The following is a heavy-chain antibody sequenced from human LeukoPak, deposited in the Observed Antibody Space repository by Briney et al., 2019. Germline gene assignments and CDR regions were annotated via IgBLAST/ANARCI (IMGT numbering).Heavy chain of an antibody. CDR3: AKNGLGAVVKTD. CDR1: GYTFTSYG. Sequence: ASVKVSCKASGYTFTSYGISWVRQAPGQGLEWMGWINTNTGNPTYAQGFTGRIVFSLDTSVSTAYLQISSLKAEDSAVYYCAKNGLGAVVKTDWGQGTLVAVSS. V-gene: IGHV7-4-1*02. D-gene: IGHD3-22*01. J-gene: IGHJ4*02. CDR2: INTNTGNP.